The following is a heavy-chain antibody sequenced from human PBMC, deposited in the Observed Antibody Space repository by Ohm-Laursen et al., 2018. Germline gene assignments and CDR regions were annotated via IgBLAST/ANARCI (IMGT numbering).Heavy chain of an antibody. Sequence: PSETLSLTCTVSGGSISSYYWSWIRQSPGKGLEWIGYIYYSGSTNYNPSLKSRVTISVDTSKNQFSLKLSSVTAADTAVYHCARELAAAFPGYFDYWGQGALVAVST. V-gene: IGHV4-59*08. J-gene: IGHJ4*02. CDR3: ARELAAAFPGYFDY. D-gene: IGHD6-13*01. CDR1: GGSISSYY. CDR2: IYYSGST.